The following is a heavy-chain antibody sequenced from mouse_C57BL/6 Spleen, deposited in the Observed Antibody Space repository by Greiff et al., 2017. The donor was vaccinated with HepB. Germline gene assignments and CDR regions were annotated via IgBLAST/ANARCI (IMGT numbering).Heavy chain of an antibody. V-gene: IGHV5-6*02. J-gene: IGHJ1*03. Sequence: DVMLVESGGDLVKPGGSLKLSCAASGFTFSSYGMSWVRQTPDKRLEWVATISSGGSYTYYPDSVKGRFTISRDNAKNTLYLQMSSLKSEDTAMYYCARHGHDSWFFDVWGTGTTVTVSS. CDR1: GFTFSSYG. CDR2: ISSGGSYT. D-gene: IGHD2-4*01. CDR3: ARHGHDSWFFDV.